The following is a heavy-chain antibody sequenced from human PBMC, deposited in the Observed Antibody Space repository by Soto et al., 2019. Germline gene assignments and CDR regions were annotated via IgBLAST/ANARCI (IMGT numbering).Heavy chain of an antibody. V-gene: IGHV4-34*01. D-gene: IGHD3-9*01. CDR2: INRSGST. CDR3: ARGPKYYDILTGYLTRGYYFDY. CDR1: GGSFSGYY. Sequence: QVQLQQWGAGLLKPSETLSLTCAVYGGSFSGYYWSWIRQPPGKGLEWIGEINRSGSTNYNPSLKSRVTISVDTSKNQFSLKLSSVTAADTAVYYCARGPKYYDILTGYLTRGYYFDYWGQGTLVTVSS. J-gene: IGHJ4*02.